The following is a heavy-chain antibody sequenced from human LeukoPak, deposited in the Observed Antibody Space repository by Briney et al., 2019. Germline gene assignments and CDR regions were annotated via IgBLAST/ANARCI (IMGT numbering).Heavy chain of an antibody. CDR3: ARGSSHGFDY. CDR2: IDWDDDK. V-gene: IGHV2-70*01. CDR1: GSSLTTRGMY. Sequence: ESRPARVKPTQTLTVTCTFSGSSLTTRGMYVSWIRQPPGKALEWLALIDWDDDKSYSTSLKTRLTISRDTSRNQVVLTMTNMDPVDTATYYCARGSSHGFDYWGQGTLVTVSS. J-gene: IGHJ4*02.